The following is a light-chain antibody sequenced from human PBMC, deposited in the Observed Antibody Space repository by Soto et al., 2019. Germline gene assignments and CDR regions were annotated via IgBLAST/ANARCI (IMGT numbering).Light chain of an antibody. CDR2: DVS. CDR1: SSDVGGYDF. Sequence: QSVLTQPRSVSGSPGQSVTISCTGTSSDVGGYDFVSWYQQHPGKAPKLMISDVSKRPSGVPDRFSGSKSGNTASLTISGLQAEDEADYYCCSYAGDLALXGGGTKVTVL. V-gene: IGLV2-11*01. J-gene: IGLJ2*01. CDR3: CSYAGDLAL.